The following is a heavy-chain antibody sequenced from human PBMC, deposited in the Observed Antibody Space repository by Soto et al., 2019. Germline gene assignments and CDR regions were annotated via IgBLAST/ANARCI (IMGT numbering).Heavy chain of an antibody. J-gene: IGHJ3*02. CDR2: ISGTGGDT. V-gene: IGHV3-23*01. CDR1: GFTFNTYG. CDR3: GARQGGDKGAFEI. D-gene: IGHD2-21*01. Sequence: GESLKISCAASGFTFNTYGMGWVRQAPGKGLEWVSTISGTGGDTFYADSVKGRFTVSRDNSKSTLYLQMNVLRAEDTAVYYCGARQGGDKGAFEIWGQGTMVTVSS.